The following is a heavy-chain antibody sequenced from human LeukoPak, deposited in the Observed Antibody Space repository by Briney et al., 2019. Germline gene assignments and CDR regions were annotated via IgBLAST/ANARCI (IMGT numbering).Heavy chain of an antibody. V-gene: IGHV3-64D*09. CDR1: GFTFSSYA. D-gene: IGHD3-22*01. Sequence: GGSLRLSCSASGFTFSSYAMHWVRQAPGKGLEYVSAISSNGGGTYYADSVKGRFTISRDNSKSTLYLQMSSLRAEDTAVYYCVKEDMYSYDSSGYSRGDYWGQGTLVTVSS. CDR2: ISSNGGGT. CDR3: VKEDMYSYDSSGYSRGDY. J-gene: IGHJ4*02.